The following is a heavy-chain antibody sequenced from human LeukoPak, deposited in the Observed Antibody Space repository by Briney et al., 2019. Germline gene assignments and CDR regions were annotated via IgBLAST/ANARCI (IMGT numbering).Heavy chain of an antibody. CDR3: TRELYSSSWYSSDYNWFDP. CDR2: IYTSGST. Sequence: SETLSLTCTVSGGSISSYYWSWILQPAGKGLEWIGRIYTSGSTNYNPSLKSRVTMSVDTSKNQFSLKLSSVTAADTAVYYCTRELYSSSWYSSDYNWFDPWGQGTLVTVSS. V-gene: IGHV4-4*07. D-gene: IGHD6-13*01. CDR1: GGSISSYY. J-gene: IGHJ5*02.